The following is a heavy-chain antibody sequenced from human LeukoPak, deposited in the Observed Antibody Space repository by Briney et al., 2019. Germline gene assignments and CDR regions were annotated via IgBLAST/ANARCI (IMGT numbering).Heavy chain of an antibody. V-gene: IGHV1-24*01. Sequence: ASVKVSCKVSGYTLTELSMHWVRQAPGKGLEWMGGFDPEDGETIYAQKFQGRVTITTDESTSTAYMELSSLRSEDTAVYYCASVYSSSPRGDPFDYWGQGTLVTVSS. CDR2: FDPEDGET. CDR1: GYTLTELS. J-gene: IGHJ4*02. D-gene: IGHD6-6*01. CDR3: ASVYSSSPRGDPFDY.